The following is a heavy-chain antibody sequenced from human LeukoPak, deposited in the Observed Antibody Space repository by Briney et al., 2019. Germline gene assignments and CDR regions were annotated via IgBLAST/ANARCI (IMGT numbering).Heavy chain of an antibody. V-gene: IGHV4-30-2*01. CDR3: ARVRRDCSGGSCYLKWFDP. CDR1: GGSISSGGYS. CDR2: IYHSGST. D-gene: IGHD2-15*01. Sequence: KSSETLSLTCAVSGGSISSGGYSWSWIRQPPGKGLEWIGYIYHSGSTYYNPSLKSRVTISVDRSKNQFSLKLSSVTAADTAVYYCARVRRDCSGGSCYLKWFDPWGQGTLVTVSS. J-gene: IGHJ5*02.